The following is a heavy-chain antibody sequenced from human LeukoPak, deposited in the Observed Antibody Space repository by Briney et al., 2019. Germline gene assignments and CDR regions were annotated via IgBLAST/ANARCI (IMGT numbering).Heavy chain of an antibody. CDR3: ARDREYQLLEDYYYYMDV. V-gene: IGHV3-21*01. J-gene: IGHJ6*03. CDR1: GFTFSSYS. Sequence: GGSLRLSCAASGFTFSSYSMNWVRQAPGKGLEWVSSISSSSSYIYYADSVKGRFTISRDNAKNSLYLQMNSLRAEDTAVYYCARDREYQLLEDYYYYMDVWGKGTTVTVSS. D-gene: IGHD2-2*01. CDR2: ISSSSSYI.